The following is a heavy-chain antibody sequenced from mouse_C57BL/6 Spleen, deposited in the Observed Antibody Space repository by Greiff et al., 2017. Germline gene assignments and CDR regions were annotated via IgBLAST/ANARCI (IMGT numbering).Heavy chain of an antibody. CDR1: GYTFTDYN. D-gene: IGHD1-1*01. CDR2: INPNNGGT. CDR3: ALYGSSHAFDY. J-gene: IGHJ2*01. Sequence: VQLKESGPELVKPGASVKMSCKASGYTFTDYNMHWVKQSHGKSLEWIGYINPNNGGTSYNQKFKGKATLTVNKSSSTAYMELRSLTSEDSAVYYCALYGSSHAFDYWGQGTTLTVSS. V-gene: IGHV1-22*01.